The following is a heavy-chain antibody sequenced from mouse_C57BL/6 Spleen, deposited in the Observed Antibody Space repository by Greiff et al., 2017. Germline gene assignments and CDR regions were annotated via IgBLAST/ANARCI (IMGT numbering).Heavy chain of an antibody. D-gene: IGHD5-1*01. CDR2: NYPGDGDT. CDR3: ARGTSGYFDY. CDR1: GYAFSSSW. J-gene: IGHJ2*01. V-gene: IGHV1-82*01. Sequence: QVQLKQSGPELVKPGASVKISCKASGYAFSSSWMNWVKQRPGKGLEWIGRNYPGDGDTNYNGKFKGKATLTADKSSSTAYMQLSSLTSEDSAVYFCARGTSGYFDYWGQGTTLTVSS.